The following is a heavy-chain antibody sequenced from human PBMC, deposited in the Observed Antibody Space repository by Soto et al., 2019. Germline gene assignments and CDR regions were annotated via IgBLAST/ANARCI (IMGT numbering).Heavy chain of an antibody. J-gene: IGHJ4*02. Sequence: ASVKVSCKASGYTFTSYAMHWVRQAPGQRLEWMGWINAGNGNTKYSQKFQGRVTITRDTSASTAYMELSSLRSEDTAVYYCVRSIVVVTDLDSWGQGTLVTVSS. V-gene: IGHV1-3*01. D-gene: IGHD2-21*02. CDR2: INAGNGNT. CDR1: GYTFTSYA. CDR3: VRSIVVVTDLDS.